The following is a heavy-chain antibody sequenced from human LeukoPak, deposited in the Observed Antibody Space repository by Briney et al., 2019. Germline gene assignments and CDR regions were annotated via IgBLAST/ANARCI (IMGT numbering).Heavy chain of an antibody. CDR3: ARRATYYYGSGSYYNVRYFDY. J-gene: IGHJ4*02. V-gene: IGHV4-61*02. CDR1: GGSISSGSYY. CDR2: IYTSGST. D-gene: IGHD3-10*01. Sequence: SETLSLTCTVSGGSISSGSYYWSWIRQPAGKGLEWIGRIYTSGSTNYNPSLKSRVTISVDTSKNQFSLKLSSVTAADTAVYYCARRATYYYGSGSYYNVRYFDYWGQGTLVTVSS.